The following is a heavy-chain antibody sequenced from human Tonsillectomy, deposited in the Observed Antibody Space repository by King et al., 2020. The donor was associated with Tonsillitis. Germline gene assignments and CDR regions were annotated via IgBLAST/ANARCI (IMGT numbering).Heavy chain of an antibody. CDR2: IYYSWST. CDR3: ARLGSPMPYNWFDP. V-gene: IGHV4-59*08. Sequence: QLQESGPGLVKPSETLSLTCTVSGGSISSYYWSWIRQPPGKGLEWIAYIYYSWSTNYNPSLKSRVTISVDTCKNQFSLKLSSVTAADTAVYYCARLGSPMPYNWFDPGGQGTLVTVSS. D-gene: IGHD2-2*01. CDR1: GGSISSYY. J-gene: IGHJ5*02.